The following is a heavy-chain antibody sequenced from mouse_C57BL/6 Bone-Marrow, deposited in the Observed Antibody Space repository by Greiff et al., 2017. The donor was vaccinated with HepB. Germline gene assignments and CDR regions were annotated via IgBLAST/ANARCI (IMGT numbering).Heavy chain of an antibody. J-gene: IGHJ3*01. CDR2: IRNKANGYTT. CDR1: GFTFNDYQ. Sequence: EVKLVESGGGLVQPGASLRLSCAASGFTFNDYQMSWVRQAPGKAPEWLALIRNKANGYTTEYTASVKGRFIISRDNSQNILYLQMNTLRAEDSATYYCVKAVSSGSSYTWFAYWGQGTLVTVSA. V-gene: IGHV7-4*01. D-gene: IGHD1-1*01. CDR3: VKAVSSGSSYTWFAY.